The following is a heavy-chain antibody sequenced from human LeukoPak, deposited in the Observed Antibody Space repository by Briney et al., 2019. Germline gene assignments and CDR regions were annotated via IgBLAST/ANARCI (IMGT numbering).Heavy chain of an antibody. CDR3: ARGVLGVIPIDY. CDR2: MYGGDNT. CDR1: GFTVSTTY. D-gene: IGHD3-10*01. J-gene: IGHJ4*02. V-gene: IGHV3-53*01. Sequence: PGGSLRLSCAASGFTVSTTYMAWVRQAPGKGLEWVSFMYGGDNTFYADSVKGRFTISRDNSKNTLYLQMNSLRAEDTAVYYCARGVLGVIPIDYWGQGPLVTVSS.